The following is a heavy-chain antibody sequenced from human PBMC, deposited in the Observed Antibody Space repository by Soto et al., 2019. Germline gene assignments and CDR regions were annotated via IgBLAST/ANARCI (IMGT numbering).Heavy chain of an antibody. V-gene: IGHV1-18*01. Sequence: ASVKVSCKASGYTFTSYGISWVRQVPGQGLEWMGWISAYNGNTNYAQKLQGRVTMTTDTSTSTAYMELRSLRSDDTAVYYCASATFDYCDCVFDPWGQGTLVTVSS. D-gene: IGHD4-17*01. J-gene: IGHJ5*02. CDR2: ISAYNGNT. CDR3: ASATFDYCDCVFDP. CDR1: GYTFTSYG.